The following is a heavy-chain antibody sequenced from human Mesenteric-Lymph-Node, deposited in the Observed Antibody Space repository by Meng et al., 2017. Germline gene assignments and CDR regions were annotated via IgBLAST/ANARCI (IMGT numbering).Heavy chain of an antibody. Sequence: SLKISCAASGFTFDNYSMNWVRQAPGKGLEWVAGISWNSGSKGYADAVNGRFTISRDNAKNSLYLQMNSLRAEDTTLYYCAKDTDAKFYSSGSYHNYYSGMDVWGQGTTVTVSS. J-gene: IGHJ6*02. CDR3: AKDTDAKFYSSGSYHNYYSGMDV. D-gene: IGHD3-10*01. V-gene: IGHV3-9*01. CDR1: GFTFDNYS. CDR2: ISWNSGSK.